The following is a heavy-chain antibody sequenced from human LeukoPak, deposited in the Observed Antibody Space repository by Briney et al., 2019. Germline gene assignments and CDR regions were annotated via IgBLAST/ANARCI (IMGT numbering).Heavy chain of an antibody. V-gene: IGHV4-59*08. CDR2: IYYSGST. J-gene: IGHJ3*02. D-gene: IGHD5-24*01. CDR1: GGSISSYY. Sequence: PSETLSLACTVSGGSISSYYWSWIRQPPGKGLAWIGYIYYSGSTNDNPSLKSRVTISVDTSKNQFFLKRSSVTAADTAVYYCARRSRMTTIGAFDIWGQGTMVTVSS. CDR3: ARRSRMTTIGAFDI.